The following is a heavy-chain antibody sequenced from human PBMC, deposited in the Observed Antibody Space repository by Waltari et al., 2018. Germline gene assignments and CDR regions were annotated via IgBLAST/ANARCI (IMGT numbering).Heavy chain of an antibody. Sequence: QVQLQESGPRLVKPSETLSLTCPVSGDSISAYYWSWIRQPAGKVLEWIGRIDPSGTTNYNPSLKSRVTMSGDTSKNQFSLRLRSVTVADTAVYYCAREFDSSGYYYRAAWGQGALVTVSS. CDR2: IDPSGTT. J-gene: IGHJ5*02. V-gene: IGHV4-4*07. D-gene: IGHD3-22*01. CDR3: AREFDSSGYYYRAA. CDR1: GDSISAYY.